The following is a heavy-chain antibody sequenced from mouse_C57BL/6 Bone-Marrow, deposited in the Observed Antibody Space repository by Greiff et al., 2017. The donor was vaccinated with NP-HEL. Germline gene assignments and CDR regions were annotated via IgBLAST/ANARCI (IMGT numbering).Heavy chain of an antibody. CDR1: GYTFTSYW. D-gene: IGHD2-4*01. CDR2: IDPSDSYT. V-gene: IGHV1-59*01. J-gene: IGHJ3*01. CDR3: ARGTYDDTWFAY. Sequence: VQLQQPGAELVRPGTSVKLSCKASGYTFTSYWMHWVKQRPGQGLEWIGVIDPSDSYTNYNQKFKGKATLTVDTSSSTAYMQLSSLTSEDSAVYYCARGTYDDTWFAYWGQGTLVTVSA.